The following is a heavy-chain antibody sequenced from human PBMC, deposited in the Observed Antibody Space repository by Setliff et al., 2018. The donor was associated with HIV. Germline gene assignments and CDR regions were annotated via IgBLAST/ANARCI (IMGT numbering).Heavy chain of an antibody. D-gene: IGHD5-12*01. CDR2: IYYSGST. Sequence: SETLSLTCTVSGGSVSTSSYSWGWIRQPPEKGLEWIGSIYYSGSTYYNPSLKSRVTISVDTSKNQFSLKLSSVTAADTAVYYCARHLYGGYTGGFDYWGQGTLVTVSS. J-gene: IGHJ4*02. CDR3: ARHLYGGYTGGFDY. V-gene: IGHV4-39*01. CDR1: GGSVSTSSYS.